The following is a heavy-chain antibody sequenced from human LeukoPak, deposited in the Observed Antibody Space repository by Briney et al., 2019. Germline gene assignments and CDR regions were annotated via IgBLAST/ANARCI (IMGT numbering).Heavy chain of an antibody. CDR2: ISRSNSFI. J-gene: IGHJ4*02. D-gene: IGHD3-10*01. V-gene: IGHV3-21*01. CDR3: ASHYGSGSSPFDH. Sequence: SSISRSNSFIYYADSVKGRFTISRDDARNSPYLQMNSLRAEDTAVYYCASHYGSGSSPFDHWGQGTXVTVST.